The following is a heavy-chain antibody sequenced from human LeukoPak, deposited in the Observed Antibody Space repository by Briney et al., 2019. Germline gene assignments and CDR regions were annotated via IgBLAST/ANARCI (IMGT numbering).Heavy chain of an antibody. Sequence: SETLSLTCTVSGGSISSYYWSWIRQPAGKGLEWIGRIYTSGSTNYNPSLKSRVTISVDTSKNQFSLKLSSVTAADTAVYYCARQNTWGYSGSRWSSKLYYFDYWGQGTLVTVSS. CDR1: GGSISSYY. CDR3: ARQNTWGYSGSRWSSKLYYFDY. D-gene: IGHD1-26*01. V-gene: IGHV4-4*07. CDR2: IYTSGST. J-gene: IGHJ4*02.